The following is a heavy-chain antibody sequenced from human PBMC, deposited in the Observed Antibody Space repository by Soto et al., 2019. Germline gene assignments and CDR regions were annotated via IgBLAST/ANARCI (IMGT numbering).Heavy chain of an antibody. V-gene: IGHV3-23*01. J-gene: IGHJ6*02. D-gene: IGHD3-3*01. CDR1: GFTFSSYA. CDR3: AKESADYDFWSGYYKSYYYYGMDV. Sequence: GGSLRLSCAASGFTFSSYAMSWVHQAPGKGLEWVSAISGSGGSTYYADSVKGRFTISRDNSKNTLYLQMNSLRAEDTAVYYCAKESADYDFWSGYYKSYYYYGMDVWGQGTTVTVSS. CDR2: ISGSGGST.